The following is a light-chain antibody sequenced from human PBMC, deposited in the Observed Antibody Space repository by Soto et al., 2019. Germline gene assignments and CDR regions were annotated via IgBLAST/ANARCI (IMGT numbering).Light chain of an antibody. V-gene: IGKV1-5*03. CDR3: QQYKTYSS. J-gene: IGKJ1*01. CDR1: QSISSW. CDR2: LAS. Sequence: DIQMTQSPSTLSASVGDRVTITCRASQSISSWLAWYQPKPGKAPKLLIYLASSLESGVPSRFSGSGSGTEFTLTISSLQADDFASYYCQQYKTYSSFGQGTKVEIK.